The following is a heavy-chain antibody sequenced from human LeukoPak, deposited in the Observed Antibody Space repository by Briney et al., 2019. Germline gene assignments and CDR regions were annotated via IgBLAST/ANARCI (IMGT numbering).Heavy chain of an antibody. D-gene: IGHD1-14*01. J-gene: IGHJ5*02. CDR2: VHPNGGNT. CDR3: ARGPRNDP. V-gene: IGHV1-8*01. CDR1: GYPFTTWE. Sequence: ASVKVSCKTSGYPFTTWEINWVRQAAGQGLEWMGWVHPNGGNTAYAQKFQGRVAMTRDTSISTAYMELSGLTSDDTAVYFCARGPRNDPWGQGTLVTVSS.